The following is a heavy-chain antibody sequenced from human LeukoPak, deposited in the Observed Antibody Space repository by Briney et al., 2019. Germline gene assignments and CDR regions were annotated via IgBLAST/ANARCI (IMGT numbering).Heavy chain of an antibody. CDR2: ISGSGGST. CDR3: AKDMGRRNFAVDVYYFDY. CDR1: GFTFSSYA. Sequence: GGSLRPSCAASGFTFSSYAMSWVRQAPGKGLEWVSAISGSGGSTYYADSVKGRFTISIDNSKNTLYLQMNSLRAEDTAVYYCAKDMGRRNFAVDVYYFDYWGQGTLVTVSS. V-gene: IGHV3-23*01. J-gene: IGHJ4*02. D-gene: IGHD6-19*01.